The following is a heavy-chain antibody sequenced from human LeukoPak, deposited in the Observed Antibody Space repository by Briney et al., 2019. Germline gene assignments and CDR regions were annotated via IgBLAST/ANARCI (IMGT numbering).Heavy chain of an antibody. D-gene: IGHD6-19*01. CDR3: ARKGQFSTGWDPLNY. CDR2: ISSRGSAI. V-gene: IGHV3-48*03. J-gene: IGHJ4*02. Sequence: PGGSLRLSCAASGFTFSSYEMNWVRQAPGKGLEWVSYISSRGSAIYYADSVKGRFTISRDNAKKTLYLQMNSLRAEDTAVYYCARKGQFSTGWDPLNYWGQGTLVTVSS. CDR1: GFTFSSYE.